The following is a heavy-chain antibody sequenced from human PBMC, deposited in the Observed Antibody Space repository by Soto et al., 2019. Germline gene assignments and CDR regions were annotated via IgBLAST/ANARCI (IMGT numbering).Heavy chain of an antibody. CDR3: AKARTYYDSWTGYIDT. V-gene: IGHV3-30*18. D-gene: IGHD3-3*01. J-gene: IGHJ5*02. CDR1: GFIFSNYG. Sequence: PGGSLRLSCAASGFIFSNYGMHWVRQAPGKGLEWVAVTSYDGSNKYYEDSVKGRFTISRDNSKNTVYLQMNSLRAEDTAVYYCAKARTYYDSWTGYIDTWGQGIQLTVSS. CDR2: TSYDGSNK.